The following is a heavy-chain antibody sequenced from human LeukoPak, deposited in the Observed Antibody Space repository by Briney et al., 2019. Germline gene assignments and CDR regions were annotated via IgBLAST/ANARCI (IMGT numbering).Heavy chain of an antibody. V-gene: IGHV3-11*01. Sequence: GGSLRLSCAASGFTSSDYYMSWIRQAPGKGLEWVSYISSSGSTIYYADSVKGRFTISRDNAKNSLYLQMNSLRAEDTAVYYCARSSGYDPYYYYGMDVWGQGTTVTVSS. CDR2: ISSSGSTI. CDR3: ARSSGYDPYYYYGMDV. CDR1: GFTSSDYY. D-gene: IGHD5-12*01. J-gene: IGHJ6*02.